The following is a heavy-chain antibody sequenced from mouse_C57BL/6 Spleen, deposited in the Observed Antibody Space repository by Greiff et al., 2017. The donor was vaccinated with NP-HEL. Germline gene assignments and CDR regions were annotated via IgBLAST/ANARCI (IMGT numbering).Heavy chain of an antibody. CDR3: ARPGSSGYVRGYYAMDY. D-gene: IGHD3-2*02. J-gene: IGHJ4*01. Sequence: VESGGGLVKPGGSLKLSCAASGFTFSDYGMHWVRQAPEKGLEWVAYISSGSSTIYYADTVKGRFTISRDNAKNTLFLQMTSLRSEDTAMYYCARPGSSGYVRGYYAMDYWGQGTSVTVSS. V-gene: IGHV5-17*01. CDR1: GFTFSDYG. CDR2: ISSGSSTI.